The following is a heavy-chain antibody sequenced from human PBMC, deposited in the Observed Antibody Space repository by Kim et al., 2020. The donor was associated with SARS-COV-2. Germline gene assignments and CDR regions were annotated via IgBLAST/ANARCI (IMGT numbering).Heavy chain of an antibody. D-gene: IGHD6-13*01. CDR3: ARLMYSSSWSAWYFDY. CDR2: INTNTGNP. CDR1: GYTFTSYA. Sequence: ASVKVSCKASGYTFTSYAMNWVRQAPGQGLEWMGWINTNTGNPTYAQGFTGRFVFSLDTSVSTAYLQISSLKAEDTAVYYCARLMYSSSWSAWYFDYWGQGTLVTVSS. J-gene: IGHJ4*02. V-gene: IGHV7-4-1*02.